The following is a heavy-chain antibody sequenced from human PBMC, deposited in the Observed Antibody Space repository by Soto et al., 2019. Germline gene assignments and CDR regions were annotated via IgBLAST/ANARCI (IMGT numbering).Heavy chain of an antibody. V-gene: IGHV3-30*18. CDR3: AKDYYDYVWGSYRFYYYYGMDV. CDR2: ISYDGSNK. D-gene: IGHD3-16*02. Sequence: PGGSLRLSCAAPGFTFSSYGMHWVRQAPGKGLEWVAVISYDGSNKYYADSVKGRFTISRDNSKNTLYLQMNSLRAEDTAVYYCAKDYYDYVWGSYRFYYYYGMDVWGQGTTVTVSS. CDR1: GFTFSSYG. J-gene: IGHJ6*02.